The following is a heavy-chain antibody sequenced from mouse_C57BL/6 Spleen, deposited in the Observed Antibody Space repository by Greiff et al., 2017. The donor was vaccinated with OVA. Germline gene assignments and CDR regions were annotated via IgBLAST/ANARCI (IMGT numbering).Heavy chain of an antibody. CDR1: GFNITDDY. V-gene: IGHV14-4*01. CDR2: IDPENGDT. D-gene: IGHD3-2*02. Sequence: VQLQQSGAELVRPGASVKLSCTASGFNITDDYMHWVKQRPEQGLEWIGWIDPENGDTEYASKFQGKATITADTSSNTAYLQLSSLTSEDTAVYYCTAGTAQATSAWFAYWGQGTLVTVSA. J-gene: IGHJ3*01. CDR3: TAGTAQATSAWFAY.